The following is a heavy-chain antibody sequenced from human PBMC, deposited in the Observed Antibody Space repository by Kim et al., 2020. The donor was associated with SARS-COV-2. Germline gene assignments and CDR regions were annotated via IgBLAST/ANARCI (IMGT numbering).Heavy chain of an antibody. CDR2: MSFGGNT. J-gene: IGHJ4*02. V-gene: IGHV4-39*07. Sequence: SETLSLTCTVSGGSITSIGYHWGWIRQPPGKGLEWIGSMSFGGNTYYNPSLKSRVTISIDMSKNQFSLKLSSVTAADTALYYCARDIGYVSFDYWGQGTLVTVSS. CDR3: ARDIGYVSFDY. CDR1: GGSITSIGYH. D-gene: IGHD5-18*01.